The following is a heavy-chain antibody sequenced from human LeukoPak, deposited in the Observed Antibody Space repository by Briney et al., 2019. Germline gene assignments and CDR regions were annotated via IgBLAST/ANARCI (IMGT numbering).Heavy chain of an antibody. CDR1: GHTFTSYD. J-gene: IGHJ4*02. CDR2: MNPNSGNT. CDR3: ARGRIRYGSSGYPVGFY. D-gene: IGHD3-22*01. Sequence: GASVKVSCKASGHTFTSYDINWVRQATGQGLEWMGWMNPNSGNTGYAQKFQGRVTMTRNTSISTAYMELSSLRSEDTAVYYCARGRIRYGSSGYPVGFYWGQGTLVTVSS. V-gene: IGHV1-8*02.